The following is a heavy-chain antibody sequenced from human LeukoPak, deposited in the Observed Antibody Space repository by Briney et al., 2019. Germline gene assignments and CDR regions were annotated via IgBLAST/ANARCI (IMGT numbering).Heavy chain of an antibody. D-gene: IGHD3-22*01. Sequence: SETLSLTCTVSGGSISSSSYYWGWIRQPPGKGLEWIGSIYYSGSTYYNPSLKSRVTISVDTSKNQFSLKLSSVTAADTAVYYCARVGIYYDSSGYYLDDYWGQGTLVTVSS. CDR2: IYYSGST. J-gene: IGHJ4*02. CDR3: ARVGIYYDSSGYYLDDY. V-gene: IGHV4-39*07. CDR1: GGSISSSSYY.